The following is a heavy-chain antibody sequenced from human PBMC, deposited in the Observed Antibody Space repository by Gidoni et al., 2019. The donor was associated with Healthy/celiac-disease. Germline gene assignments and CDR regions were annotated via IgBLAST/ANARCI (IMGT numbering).Heavy chain of an antibody. Sequence: QVQLQESGPGLVKPSQTLSLTCTVSGGSISSGSYYWSWIRQPAGKGLEWIGRIYTSGSTNYNPSLKSRVTISVDTSKNQFSLKLSSVTAADTAVYYCAREGSSWGVDYWGQGTLVTVFS. CDR2: IYTSGST. V-gene: IGHV4-61*02. D-gene: IGHD6-13*01. CDR1: GGSISSGSYY. J-gene: IGHJ4*02. CDR3: AREGSSWGVDY.